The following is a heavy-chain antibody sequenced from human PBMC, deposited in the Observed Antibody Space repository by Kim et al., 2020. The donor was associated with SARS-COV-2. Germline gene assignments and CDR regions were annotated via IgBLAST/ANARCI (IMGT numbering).Heavy chain of an antibody. J-gene: IGHJ4*02. V-gene: IGHV3-30*07. D-gene: IGHD4-17*01. Sequence: ADSVKGRFTISRDNSKNTLYLQMNSLRAEDTAVYYCARVLSTVTTSPLDYWGQGTLVTVSS. CDR3: ARVLSTVTTSPLDY.